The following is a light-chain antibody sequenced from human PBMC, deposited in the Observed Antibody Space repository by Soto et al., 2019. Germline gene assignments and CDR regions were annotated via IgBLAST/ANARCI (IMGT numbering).Light chain of an antibody. CDR2: RAS. CDR1: QSISNW. V-gene: IGKV1-5*03. J-gene: IGKJ3*01. CDR3: QQYSSYLFT. Sequence: DIQMTQSPSTLSASVGDRVTITCRASQSISNWLAWYQQKPGKAPKLLIYRASSLESGVPSRFSGSGSGTEFTLTITSLQPDDFATYYCQQYSSYLFTFGPGTKVDIK.